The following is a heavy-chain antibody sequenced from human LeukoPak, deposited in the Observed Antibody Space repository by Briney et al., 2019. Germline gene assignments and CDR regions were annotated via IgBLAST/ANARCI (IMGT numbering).Heavy chain of an antibody. J-gene: IGHJ6*03. V-gene: IGHV3-7*01. Sequence: GGSLRLSCAASGFRFRGFAMSWVRQAPGKGLEWVANIKHDGSEKQDGSEKNYVDSVKGRFTISRDNAKNSLYLQMNSLRAEDTAVYYCARSGRGVDSFYFYMDVWGKGTTVTVSS. CDR1: GFRFRGFA. CDR2: IKHDGSEKQDGSEK. D-gene: IGHD3-10*01. CDR3: ARSGRGVDSFYFYMDV.